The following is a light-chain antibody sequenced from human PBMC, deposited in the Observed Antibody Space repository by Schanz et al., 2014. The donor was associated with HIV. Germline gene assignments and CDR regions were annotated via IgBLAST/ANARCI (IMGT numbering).Light chain of an antibody. Sequence: EIVLTQSPVILSLSPGERASLSCRASQSVSTNSLGWYQQKRGQVPRLLIYSASRRANGIPDRFSGSGSGTDFTLTISRLEPEDFAVYYCQHYGSSFAPGTKVDIK. CDR1: QSVSTNS. J-gene: IGKJ3*01. CDR3: QHYGSS. CDR2: SAS. V-gene: IGKV3-20*01.